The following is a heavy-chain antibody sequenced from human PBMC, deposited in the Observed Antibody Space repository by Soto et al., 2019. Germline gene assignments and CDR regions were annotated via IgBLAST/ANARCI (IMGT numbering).Heavy chain of an antibody. V-gene: IGHV4-34*01. CDR1: GGSFSGYY. CDR3: ARGRWLRPANPPYYYYYMDD. J-gene: IGHJ6*03. D-gene: IGHD5-12*01. CDR2: INHSGST. Sequence: QVQLQQWGAGLLKPSETLSLTCAVYGGSFSGYYWSWIRQPPGKGLEWIGEINHSGSTNYNPSLKSRVTISVATSKNQFSLKLSSVTAADTSMYYCARGRWLRPANPPYYYYYMDDWGKGTTVTVSS.